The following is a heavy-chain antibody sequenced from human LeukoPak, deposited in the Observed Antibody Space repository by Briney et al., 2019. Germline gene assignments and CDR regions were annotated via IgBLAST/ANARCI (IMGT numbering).Heavy chain of an antibody. CDR2: IAPISGTP. V-gene: IGHV1-69*06. CDR1: GGTFTHFV. Sequence: SVTVSCKASGGTFTHFVINWLRQAPGQGLEWMGGIAPISGTPVYAQKFQDRVNITADTSTNTAYMEMSSLTSEDTAMYYCAREGEYYAESGNLIDAADVWGQGTMVIVSA. D-gene: IGHD3-10*01. CDR3: AREGEYYAESGNLIDAADV. J-gene: IGHJ3*01.